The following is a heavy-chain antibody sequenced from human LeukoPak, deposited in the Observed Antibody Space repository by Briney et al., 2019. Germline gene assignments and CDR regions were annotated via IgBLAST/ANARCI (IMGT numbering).Heavy chain of an antibody. CDR2: INPSSGGT. Sequence: ASVKVSCKASGYTFTDYYVHWVRQAPGQGLEWMGWINPSSGGTNSAQQFQGRATMARDTSTSTAYMELSRLTSDDTAMYYCARAAPRDYAGGSWFFDWFDPWGQGTLVTVSS. D-gene: IGHD2-15*01. CDR3: ARAAPRDYAGGSWFFDWFDP. CDR1: GYTFTDYY. J-gene: IGHJ5*02. V-gene: IGHV1-2*02.